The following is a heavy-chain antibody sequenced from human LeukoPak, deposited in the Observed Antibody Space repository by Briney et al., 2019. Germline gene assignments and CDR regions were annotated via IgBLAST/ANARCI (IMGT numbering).Heavy chain of an antibody. CDR1: GGSISSSGYS. CDR3: ARHARYYDSSGYSNWFDP. CDR2: IYYSGST. D-gene: IGHD3-22*01. J-gene: IGHJ5*02. V-gene: IGHV4-39*01. Sequence: PSEILSLTCTVSGGSISSSGYSWGWIRQPPGKGLEWIGNIYYSGSTYYNPSLKSRATISVDPSKNQFSLKLSSVTAADTAVYYCARHARYYDSSGYSNWFDPWGQGTLVTVSS.